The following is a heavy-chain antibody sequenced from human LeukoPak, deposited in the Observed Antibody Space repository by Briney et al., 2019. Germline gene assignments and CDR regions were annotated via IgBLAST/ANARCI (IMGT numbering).Heavy chain of an antibody. V-gene: IGHV1-18*03. CDR3: AREPKAVAGRDGGWFDP. D-gene: IGHD6-19*01. CDR1: GYTFTSYG. CDR2: ISAYNGNT. Sequence: ASVKVSCKASGYTFTSYGISWVRQAPGQGLEWMGWISAYNGNTNYAQKLQGRVTMTTDTSTSTAYMELRSLRSDDMAVYYCAREPKAVAGRDGGWFDPWGQGTLVTVSS. J-gene: IGHJ5*02.